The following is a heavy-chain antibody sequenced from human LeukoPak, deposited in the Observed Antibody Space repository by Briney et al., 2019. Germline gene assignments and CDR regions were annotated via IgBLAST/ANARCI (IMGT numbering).Heavy chain of an antibody. CDR1: GGSISSGGYY. V-gene: IGHV4-31*03. D-gene: IGHD2-21*02. CDR2: IYYSGST. CDR3: ARVVVVTASPFVDYGMDV. Sequence: SETLSFTCTVSGGSISSGGYYWSWIRQHPGKGLEWIGYIYYSGSTYYNPSLKSRVTISVDTSKNQFSLKLSSVTAADTAVYYCARVVVVTASPFVDYGMDVWGQGTTVTVSS. J-gene: IGHJ6*02.